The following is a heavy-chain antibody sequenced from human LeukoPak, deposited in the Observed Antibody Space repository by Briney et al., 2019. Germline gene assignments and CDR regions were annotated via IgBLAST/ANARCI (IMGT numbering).Heavy chain of an antibody. CDR1: GYIFTTYW. CDR3: ARLLYYFDSSGYYYAPKAFDI. Sequence: GESLKISCKGSGYIFTTYWIGWVRQMPGKGLEWMGIIYPDDSDTRYSPSFQGQVTISAGKSINTAYLQWSSLKASDTAMYYCARLLYYFDSSGYYYAPKAFDIWGQGTMVTVSS. J-gene: IGHJ3*02. V-gene: IGHV5-51*01. CDR2: IYPDDSDT. D-gene: IGHD3-22*01.